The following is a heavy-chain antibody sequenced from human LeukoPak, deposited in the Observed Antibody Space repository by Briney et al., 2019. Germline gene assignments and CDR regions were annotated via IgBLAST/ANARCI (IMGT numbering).Heavy chain of an antibody. J-gene: IGHJ4*02. D-gene: IGHD1-26*01. Sequence: SETLSLTCTVSGGSISSYYWSWIRQPPGKGLEWIGYIYYSGSTNYNPSLKSRVTISVDTSKNQFSLKLSSVTAADTAVYYCARVVGAVDYWGQGTLVTVSS. CDR1: GGSISSYY. V-gene: IGHV4-59*01. CDR3: ARVVGAVDY. CDR2: IYYSGST.